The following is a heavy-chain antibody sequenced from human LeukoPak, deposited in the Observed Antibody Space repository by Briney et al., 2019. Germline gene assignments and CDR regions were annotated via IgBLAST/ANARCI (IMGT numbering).Heavy chain of an antibody. D-gene: IGHD2-15*01. V-gene: IGHV3-21*01. CDR3: AKVLGGLWPGIDY. Sequence: GGSLRLSCAASGFTFSSYKMNWVRQAPGKGLEWVSSISTTSSYIYYADSVKGRFTISRDNAKNSLYLQMNSLRAEDTAVYYCAKVLGGLWPGIDYWGQGTVVTVSS. J-gene: IGHJ4*02. CDR1: GFTFSSYK. CDR2: ISTTSSYI.